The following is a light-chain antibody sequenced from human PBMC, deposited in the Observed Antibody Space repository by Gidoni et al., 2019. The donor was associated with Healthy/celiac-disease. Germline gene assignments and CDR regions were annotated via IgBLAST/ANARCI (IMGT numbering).Light chain of an antibody. CDR3: RQSYSTPQG. Sequence: DSQMTQSPSSLSASVGDRVTITCRASQSISSYLNWYQQKPGKTPQLLFYAASSLQSGVPSRFSGSGSGTYFTLTLSRLPPEDFASYYWRQSYSTPQGFGGGTKVEIK. V-gene: IGKV1-39*01. CDR1: QSISSY. CDR2: AAS. J-gene: IGKJ4*02.